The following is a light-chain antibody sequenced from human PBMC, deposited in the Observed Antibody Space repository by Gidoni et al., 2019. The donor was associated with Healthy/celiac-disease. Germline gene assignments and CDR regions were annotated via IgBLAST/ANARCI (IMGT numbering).Light chain of an antibody. Sequence: QSALTQPVSVSGSPGQSITISCTGTSSDVGGYNYLSWYQQHPGKAPKLMIYDVSNRPSGVSNRFSGSKSGNTASLTISGLQAEDEADYYCSSYTSSSTLEGVFGGGTKLTVL. CDR1: SSDVGGYNY. V-gene: IGLV2-14*01. J-gene: IGLJ2*01. CDR3: SSYTSSSTLEGV. CDR2: DVS.